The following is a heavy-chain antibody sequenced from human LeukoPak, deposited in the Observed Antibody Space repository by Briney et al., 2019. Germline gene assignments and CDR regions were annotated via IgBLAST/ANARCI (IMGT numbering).Heavy chain of an antibody. CDR3: ARDGIYSSGWYYFDY. D-gene: IGHD6-19*01. V-gene: IGHV4-4*07. J-gene: IGHJ4*02. CDR1: GASTSTYY. Sequence: SETLSLTCTVSGASTSTYYWSWIRQPAGKGLEWIGRIYGSGSTDYNPSLRSRVTMSVDTSKKHFSLRLYSVTAADTAVYYCARDGIYSSGWYYFDYWGQGTLVAVAS. CDR2: IYGSGST.